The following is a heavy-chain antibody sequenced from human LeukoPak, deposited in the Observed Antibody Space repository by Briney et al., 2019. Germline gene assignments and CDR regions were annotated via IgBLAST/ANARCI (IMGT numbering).Heavy chain of an antibody. Sequence: SETLSLTCTVSGGSISSSSYYWSWIRQPAGKGLEWIGRIYTSGSTNYNPSLKSRVTISVDTSKNQFSLKLSSVTAADTAVYYCARGAMYVWGSYRKKLTFDYWGQGTLVTVSS. J-gene: IGHJ4*02. D-gene: IGHD3-16*02. CDR2: IYTSGST. CDR1: GGSISSSSYY. CDR3: ARGAMYVWGSYRKKLTFDY. V-gene: IGHV4-61*02.